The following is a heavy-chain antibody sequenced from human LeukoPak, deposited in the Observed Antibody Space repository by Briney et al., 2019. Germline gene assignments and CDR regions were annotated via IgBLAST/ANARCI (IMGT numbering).Heavy chain of an antibody. J-gene: IGHJ5*02. V-gene: IGHV1-69*04. CDR2: IIPFLGLT. Sequence: ASVKVSCQASGGTFSTYAFTWVRQAPGQGLEWMGRIIPFLGLTNYAHISRDRLTITADESTSTAYMELSRLKPEDTAVYYCATDQAPHRPGGDHNKPALSWNLLSWFDPWGQGTLVTVSS. CDR1: GGTFSTYA. CDR3: ATDQAPHRPGGDHNKPALSWNLLSWFDP. D-gene: IGHD6-13*01.